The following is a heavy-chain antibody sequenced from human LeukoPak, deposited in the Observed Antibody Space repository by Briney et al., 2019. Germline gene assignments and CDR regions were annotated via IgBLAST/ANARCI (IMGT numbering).Heavy chain of an antibody. J-gene: IGHJ5*02. V-gene: IGHV1-69*13. CDR2: IIPIFGTA. D-gene: IGHD5-18*01. Sequence: GASVKVSCKASGGTFSSYAISWVRQAPGQGLEWMGGIIPIFGTANYAQKFQGRVTITADESTSTAYMELSSLRSEDTAVYYCARWGHGYGPPSVGPWGQGTLVTVSS. CDR1: GGTFSSYA. CDR3: ARWGHGYGPPSVGP.